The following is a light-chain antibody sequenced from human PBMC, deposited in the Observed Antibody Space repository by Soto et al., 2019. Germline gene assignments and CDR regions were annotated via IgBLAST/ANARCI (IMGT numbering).Light chain of an antibody. Sequence: SYELTQPPSVSVAPGETASITCGGNNIGSYSVHWYQQKPGQAPVMVIYYNSDRPSEIPERFSGSNSGNTATLTISRVEAGDEADYYCQVWDSSGDPVLGGGTQLTVL. V-gene: IGLV3-21*01. CDR1: NIGSYS. CDR2: YNS. CDR3: QVWDSSGDPV. J-gene: IGLJ7*01.